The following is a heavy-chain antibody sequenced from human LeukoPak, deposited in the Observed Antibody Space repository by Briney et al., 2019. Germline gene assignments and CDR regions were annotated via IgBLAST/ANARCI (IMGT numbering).Heavy chain of an antibody. CDR2: ISYDGSNK. CDR3: AKSATTMVRGAYYYGMDV. D-gene: IGHD3-10*01. J-gene: IGHJ6*02. V-gene: IGHV3-30*18. Sequence: GGSLRLSCAASGFTFSSYAMHWVRQAPGKGLEWVAVISYDGSNKYYADSVKGRFTISRDDSKNTLYPQMNSLRAEDTAVYYCAKSATTMVRGAYYYGMDVWGQGTTVTVSS. CDR1: GFTFSSYA.